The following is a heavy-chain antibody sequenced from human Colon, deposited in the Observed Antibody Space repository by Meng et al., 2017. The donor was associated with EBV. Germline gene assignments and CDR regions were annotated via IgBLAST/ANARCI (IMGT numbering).Heavy chain of an antibody. V-gene: IGHV4-30-4*01. CDR1: GGSIGRGDYY. D-gene: IGHD5-12*01. J-gene: IGHJ4*02. CDR2: IYYSGST. CDR3: ARDRGGLGAFDY. Sequence: QLQGSGPGMVKPLQALSPACMVAGGSIGRGDYYWSWIRQPPGKGLECIGYIYYSGSTYYNPSLKSRVTISVDTSKNKFSLKLSSVTAADTAVYYCARDRGGLGAFDYWGQGTLVTVSS.